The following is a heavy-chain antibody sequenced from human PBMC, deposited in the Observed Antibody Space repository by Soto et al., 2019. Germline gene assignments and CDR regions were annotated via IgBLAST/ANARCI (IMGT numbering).Heavy chain of an antibody. Sequence: QVQLQQWGAGLLKPSETLSLTCAVYGGSFSGYYWSWIRQPPGKGLEWIGEINHSGSTNYNPSLKSRVTISVDTSKNQFSLKLSSVTAADTAVYYCARIERDGDYSLYDYYGMDVWGQGTTVTVSS. CDR3: ARIERDGDYSLYDYYGMDV. CDR2: INHSGST. V-gene: IGHV4-34*01. J-gene: IGHJ6*02. D-gene: IGHD4-17*01. CDR1: GGSFSGYY.